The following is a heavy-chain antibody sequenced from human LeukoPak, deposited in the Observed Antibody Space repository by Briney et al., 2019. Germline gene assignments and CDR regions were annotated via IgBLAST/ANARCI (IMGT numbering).Heavy chain of an antibody. J-gene: IGHJ4*02. V-gene: IGHV3-9*01. CDR2: ISWNSGSI. D-gene: IGHD6-19*01. Sequence: GGSLRLACAASGFTFDDYAMHWVRQAPGKGLEWVSGISWNSGSIGYADSVKGRFTISRDNAKNSLYLQMNSLRAEDTALYYCAKGLGLGSFDYWGQGTLVTVSS. CDR3: AKGLGLGSFDY. CDR1: GFTFDDYA.